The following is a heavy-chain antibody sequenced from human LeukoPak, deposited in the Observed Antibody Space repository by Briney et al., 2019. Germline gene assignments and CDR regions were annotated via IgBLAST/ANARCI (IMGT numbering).Heavy chain of an antibody. CDR3: ARRDYGDWDNWFDP. Sequence: KASETLSLTCTVSGGSISSSSYYWGWIRQPPGKGLEWIGSIYYSGSTYYNPSLKSRVTISVDTSKNQFSLKLSSVTAADTAVYYCARRDYGDWDNWFDPWGQGTLVTVSS. J-gene: IGHJ5*02. CDR1: GGSISSSSYY. D-gene: IGHD4-17*01. CDR2: IYYSGST. V-gene: IGHV4-39*07.